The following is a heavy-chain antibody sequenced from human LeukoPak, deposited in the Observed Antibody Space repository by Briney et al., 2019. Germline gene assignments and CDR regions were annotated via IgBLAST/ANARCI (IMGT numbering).Heavy chain of an antibody. Sequence: GSLRLSCAASGFNFIDYSMNWVRQAPGKGLEWISYIGISSGNTKCADSVKGRFTISRDKARNSLYLQMNSLRVEDTAVYYCARDHRYAFDNWGHGTLVTVSS. CDR3: ARDHRYAFDN. V-gene: IGHV3-48*01. D-gene: IGHD5-12*01. J-gene: IGHJ4*01. CDR1: GFNFIDYS. CDR2: IGISSGNT.